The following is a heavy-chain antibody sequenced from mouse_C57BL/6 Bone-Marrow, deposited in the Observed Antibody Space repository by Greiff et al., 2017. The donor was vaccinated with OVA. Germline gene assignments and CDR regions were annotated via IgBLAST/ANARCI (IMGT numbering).Heavy chain of an antibody. CDR3: ARPHYDYDVFYWYFDV. CDR1: GYTFTSYG. CDR2: IYPRSGNT. Sequence: QVQLQQSGAELARPGASVKLSCKASGYTFTSYGISWVKQRTGQGLEWIGEIYPRSGNTYYNEKFKGKATLTVDKSSSTAYMLLSSLTSEDSAVYFCARPHYDYDVFYWYFDVWGTGTTVTVSS. D-gene: IGHD2-4*01. V-gene: IGHV1-81*01. J-gene: IGHJ1*03.